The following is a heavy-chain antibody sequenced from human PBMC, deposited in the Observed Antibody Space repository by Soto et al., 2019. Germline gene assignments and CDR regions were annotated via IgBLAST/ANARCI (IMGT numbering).Heavy chain of an antibody. Sequence: EVQLLESGGDLVQPGGSLRLSCAASGFTFTNYLMTWVRQAPGKGLEWVSSIDKSGGDTYYADSVKGRFTISRDNSKNTLYLQMNGLRGEGTALYYCATDTYSRSWYFWGQGTVVTVSS. V-gene: IGHV3-23*05. D-gene: IGHD2-2*01. J-gene: IGHJ4*02. CDR1: GFTFTNYL. CDR2: IDKSGGDT. CDR3: ATDTYSRSWYF.